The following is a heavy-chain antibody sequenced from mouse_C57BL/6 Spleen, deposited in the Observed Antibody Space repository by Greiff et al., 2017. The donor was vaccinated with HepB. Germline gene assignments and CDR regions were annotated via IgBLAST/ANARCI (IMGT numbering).Heavy chain of an antibody. CDR1: GYTFTDYN. CDR2: IYPNNGGT. J-gene: IGHJ2*01. Sequence: EVQLQQSGPELVKPGASVKIPCKASGYTFTDYNMDWVKQSPGKSLEWIGDIYPNNGGTSYNQKFKGKATLTVDKSSSTAYMELRSLTSEDTAVYYWARRPYYFDDWGQGTTLTVSS. V-gene: IGHV1-18*01. CDR3: ARRPYYFDD.